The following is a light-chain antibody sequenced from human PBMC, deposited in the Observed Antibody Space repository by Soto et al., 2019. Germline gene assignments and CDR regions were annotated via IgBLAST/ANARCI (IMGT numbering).Light chain of an antibody. V-gene: IGKV3-20*01. J-gene: IGKJ2*01. Sequence: DIVLTQSPGTLSLSPGEGATLSCRASQSVSSTYLGWYQQKPGQAPMLLINAASSRATGIPDRFSGSGSGTDFTLTISRLEPEDFAVYYCQQYGSPPYTFGQGTKLEIK. CDR2: AAS. CDR3: QQYGSPPYT. CDR1: QSVSSTY.